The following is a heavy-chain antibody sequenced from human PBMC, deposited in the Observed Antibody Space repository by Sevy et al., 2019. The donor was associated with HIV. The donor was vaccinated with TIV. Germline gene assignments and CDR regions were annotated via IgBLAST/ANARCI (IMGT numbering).Heavy chain of an antibody. Sequence: SETLSLTCTVSGGSISSSSYYWGWIRQPPGKGLEWIGSIYYSGSTYYNPSLKSRATISVETSKNQCSLKLSAVTAADTAVYYCARHKAGTSCYYYYYMDVWGKGTTVTVSS. D-gene: IGHD6-13*01. V-gene: IGHV4-39*01. CDR3: ARHKAGTSCYYYYYMDV. CDR2: IYYSGST. CDR1: GGSISSSSYY. J-gene: IGHJ6*03.